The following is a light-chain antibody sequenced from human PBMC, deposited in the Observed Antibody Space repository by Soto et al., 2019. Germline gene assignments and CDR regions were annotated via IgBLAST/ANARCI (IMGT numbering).Light chain of an antibody. Sequence: EIVLTQFPATLSLSPGERATLSCRASQSVSSEFAWYQQKPGQAPRLLIYDASNRATGIPARFSGTGSGTDFTLTISSLDPEDFELYYCQHRPHFGPGTKVDIK. CDR3: QHRPH. CDR2: DAS. V-gene: IGKV3-11*01. J-gene: IGKJ3*01. CDR1: QSVSSE.